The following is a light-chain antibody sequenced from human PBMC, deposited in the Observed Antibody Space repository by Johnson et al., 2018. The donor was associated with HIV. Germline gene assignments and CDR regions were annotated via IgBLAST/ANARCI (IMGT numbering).Light chain of an antibody. V-gene: IGLV1-51*01. J-gene: IGLJ1*01. Sequence: QSVLTQPPSVSAAPGQKVTFSCSGSTSNIGNNDVSWYRHLPGTAPKLLIYDNYKRPSGIPDRFSGSKSGTSATLGITGLQTGDEADYYCGTWDSSLSVYVFGTGTKVTVL. CDR1: TSNIGNND. CDR2: DNY. CDR3: GTWDSSLSVYV.